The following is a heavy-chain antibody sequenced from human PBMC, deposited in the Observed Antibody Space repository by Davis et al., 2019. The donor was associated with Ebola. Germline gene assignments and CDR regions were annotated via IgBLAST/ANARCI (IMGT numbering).Heavy chain of an antibody. CDR3: ARDKSGYQLRGLDV. V-gene: IGHV3-74*01. CDR1: GFTFTTYW. D-gene: IGHD2-2*01. Sequence: GESLKISCAASGFTFTTYWMHWVRQAPGKGLVWVSRINSVGSSISYADSVKGRFTISRDNSKNTVYLQMNSLRTEDTAVFYCARDKSGYQLRGLDVWGQGTTVTVSS. CDR2: INSVGSSI. J-gene: IGHJ6*02.